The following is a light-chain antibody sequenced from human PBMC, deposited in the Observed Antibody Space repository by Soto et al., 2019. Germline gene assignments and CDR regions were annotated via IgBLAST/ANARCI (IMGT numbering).Light chain of an antibody. V-gene: IGKV3-20*01. J-gene: IGKJ3*01. CDR1: QSVSSSY. Sequence: EIVLTQSPGTLSLSPGERATLSCRASQSVSSSYFAWYQQKPGQAPRLLIYGASSTATGIPDRFSGSGSGTDFTLTISRLEPEDFAVYYWQQYDSSLFTFGPGTKVDIK. CDR3: QQYDSSLFT. CDR2: GAS.